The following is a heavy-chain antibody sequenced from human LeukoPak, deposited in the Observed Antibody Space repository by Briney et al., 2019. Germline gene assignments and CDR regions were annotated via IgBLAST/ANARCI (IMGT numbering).Heavy chain of an antibody. CDR2: ISSSGNTI. CDR3: AKVSSSSLAYYFDY. V-gene: IGHV3-48*01. J-gene: IGHJ4*02. D-gene: IGHD6-13*01. CDR1: GFTFSNYW. Sequence: GGSLRLSCAASGFTFSNYWMGWVRQAPGKGLEWVSSISSSGNTIYYADSVKGRFTISRDNSKNTLYLQMNSLRAEDTAVYYCAKVSSSSLAYYFDYWGQGTLVTVSS.